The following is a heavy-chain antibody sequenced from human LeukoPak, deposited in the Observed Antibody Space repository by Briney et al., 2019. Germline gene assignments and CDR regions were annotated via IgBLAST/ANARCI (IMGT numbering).Heavy chain of an antibody. CDR3: AILPFSPREYGDYDGAFDI. Sequence: PGGSLRLSCAASGFTFSSYSMNWVRQAPGKGLEWVSSISSSSSYIYYADSVKGRFTISRDNAKNSLYLQMNSLRAEDTAVYYCAILPFSPREYGDYDGAFDIWGQGTMVNVSS. V-gene: IGHV3-21*01. J-gene: IGHJ3*02. D-gene: IGHD4-17*01. CDR1: GFTFSSYS. CDR2: ISSSSSYI.